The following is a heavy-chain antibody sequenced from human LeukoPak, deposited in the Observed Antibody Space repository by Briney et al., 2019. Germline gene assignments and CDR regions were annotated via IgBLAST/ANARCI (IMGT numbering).Heavy chain of an antibody. CDR1: GGSISSYY. Sequence: SETLSLTCTVSGGSISSYYWSWIRQPPGKGLEWIGYIYYSGSTNYNPSLKSRVTISADTSKNQFSLKLSSVTAADTAVYYCARTQYYYDSSGYYPLIDYWGQGTLVTVSS. CDR2: IYYSGST. D-gene: IGHD3-22*01. V-gene: IGHV4-59*08. CDR3: ARTQYYYDSSGYYPLIDY. J-gene: IGHJ4*02.